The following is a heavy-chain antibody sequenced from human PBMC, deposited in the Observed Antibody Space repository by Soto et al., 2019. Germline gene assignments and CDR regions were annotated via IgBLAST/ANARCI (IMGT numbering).Heavy chain of an antibody. J-gene: IGHJ6*02. CDR3: AHMMRDYYDSSGYFYYYGMDV. D-gene: IGHD3-22*01. Sequence: QITLKESGPTLVKPTQTLTLTCTFSGFSLSTSGVGVGWIRQPPGKALEWLALIYWNDDKRYSPSLKSRLTTTKDTSKNQVVLTMTNMDPVDTATYYCAHMMRDYYDSSGYFYYYGMDVWGQGTTVTVSS. CDR2: IYWNDDK. CDR1: GFSLSTSGVG. V-gene: IGHV2-5*01.